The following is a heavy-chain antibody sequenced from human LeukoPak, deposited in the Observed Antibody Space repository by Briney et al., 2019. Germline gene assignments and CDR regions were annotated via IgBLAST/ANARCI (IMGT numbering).Heavy chain of an antibody. Sequence: GGSLRLSCAASGFTFSSYSMNWVRQMPGKGLEWMGIIYPGDSNTRYSPSFQGQVTISADKSISTAYLQWSSLKASDTAMYYCASGRTYCGGDCQNDAFDIWGQGTMVTVSS. D-gene: IGHD2-21*02. CDR1: GFTFSSYS. CDR3: ASGRTYCGGDCQNDAFDI. J-gene: IGHJ3*02. V-gene: IGHV5-51*01. CDR2: IYPGDSNT.